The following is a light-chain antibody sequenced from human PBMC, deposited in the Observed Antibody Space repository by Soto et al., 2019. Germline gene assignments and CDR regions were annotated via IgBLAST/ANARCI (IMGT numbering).Light chain of an antibody. CDR1: SSDVGSYNL. Sequence: QSALTQPASVSGSPGQSITISCTGTSSDVGSYNLVSWYQQHPGKAPKLMIYEGTKRPSGVSNRFSASKSGNTASLTISGLQAEDEADYYCCSYAGTTTFYVFGSGTKVTVL. CDR3: CSYAGTTTFYV. V-gene: IGLV2-23*01. J-gene: IGLJ1*01. CDR2: EGT.